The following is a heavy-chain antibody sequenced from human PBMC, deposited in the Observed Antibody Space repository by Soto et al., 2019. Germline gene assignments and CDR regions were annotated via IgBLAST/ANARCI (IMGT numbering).Heavy chain of an antibody. CDR1: GFTFSSYG. V-gene: IGHV3-30*18. J-gene: IGHJ6*02. CDR2: ISYDGSNK. D-gene: IGHD1-20*01. CDR3: AKDGPGYNWNRGHYYYYGMDV. Sequence: QVQLVESGGGVVQPGRSLRLSCAASGFTFSSYGIHWVRQAPGKGLEWVAVISYDGSNKYYADSVKGRFTISRDNSKNTLYLQMNSLRAEDTAVYYCAKDGPGYNWNRGHYYYYGMDVWGQGTTVTVSS.